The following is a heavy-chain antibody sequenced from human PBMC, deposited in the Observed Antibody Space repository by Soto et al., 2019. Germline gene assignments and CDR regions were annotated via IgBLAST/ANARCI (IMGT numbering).Heavy chain of an antibody. D-gene: IGHD1-26*01. V-gene: IGHV4-59*01. CDR3: ARRVRATHFDY. CDR1: GDSITGYH. CDR2: IYYSGST. J-gene: IGHJ4*02. Sequence: QVRLQESGPGLVKASETLSLTCAVFGDSITGYHWSWIWHPPGRGLEWIGDIYYSGSTRYSPTLLSRLTISAESSKKELSLKLSSLTAADTAVYYCARRVRATHFDYWGQGILVTVSS.